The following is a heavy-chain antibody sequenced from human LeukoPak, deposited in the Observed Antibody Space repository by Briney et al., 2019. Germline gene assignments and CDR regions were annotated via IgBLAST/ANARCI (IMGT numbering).Heavy chain of an antibody. CDR3: AKDLNGSGFGY. V-gene: IGHV3-33*06. D-gene: IGHD6-19*01. CDR2: IWYDGSNK. J-gene: IGHJ4*02. CDR1: GFTFSSYG. Sequence: GRSLRLSXAASGFTFSSYGMHWVRQAPGKELEWVAVIWYDGSNKYYADSVKGRFTISRDNSKNTLYLQMNSLRAEDTAVYYCAKDLNGSGFGYWGQGTLVTVSS.